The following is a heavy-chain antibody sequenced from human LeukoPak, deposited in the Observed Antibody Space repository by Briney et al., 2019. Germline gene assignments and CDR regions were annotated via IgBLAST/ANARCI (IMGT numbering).Heavy chain of an antibody. J-gene: IGHJ3*02. CDR3: ARESKVVAGNAFDI. Sequence: VASVKVSCKASGYTFTGYYMHWVRQAPGRGLEWMGWINPNSGGTNYAQKFQGRVTMTRDTSISTAYMELSRLRSDDTAVYYCARESKVVAGNAFDIWGQGTMVTVSS. V-gene: IGHV1-2*02. CDR2: INPNSGGT. D-gene: IGHD6-19*01. CDR1: GYTFTGYY.